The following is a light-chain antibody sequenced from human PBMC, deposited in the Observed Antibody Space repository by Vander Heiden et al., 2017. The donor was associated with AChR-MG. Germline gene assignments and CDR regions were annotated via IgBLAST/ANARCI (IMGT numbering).Light chain of an antibody. Sequence: QSVLTQPPSVSGAPGQRVPLSCTGSSSNVGAAYGVHWYQQLPGTAPKLLIFANTNRPSGVPDRFSGSKSGTSASMAITGLQPDDEADYYCQSYDSSLSAVVFGGGTRLTVL. CDR2: ANT. CDR1: SSNVGAAYG. J-gene: IGLJ2*01. CDR3: QSYDSSLSAVV. V-gene: IGLV1-40*01.